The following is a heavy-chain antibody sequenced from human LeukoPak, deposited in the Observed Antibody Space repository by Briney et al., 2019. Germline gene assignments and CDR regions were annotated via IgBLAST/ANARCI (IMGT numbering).Heavy chain of an antibody. J-gene: IGHJ4*02. CDR3: ARDYDFDDY. D-gene: IGHD3-3*01. V-gene: IGHV3-23*01. Sequence: PGGSLRLSCAASGFTFSRYAMSWVRQAPGKGLEWVSAISGSGGSTYFADSVKGRFTISRDNAKNTLYLQMNSLRAEDTAVYYCARDYDFDDYWGQGTLVTVSS. CDR2: ISGSGGST. CDR1: GFTFSRYA.